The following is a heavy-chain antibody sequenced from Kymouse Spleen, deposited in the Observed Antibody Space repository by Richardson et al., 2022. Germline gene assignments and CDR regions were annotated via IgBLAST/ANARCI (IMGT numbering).Heavy chain of an antibody. Sequence: QVQLQESGPGLVKPSETLSLTCTVSGGSVSSGSYYWSWIRQPPGKGLEWIGYIYYSGSTNYNPSLKSRVTISVDTSKNQFSLKLSSVTAADTAVYYCARSYYVYYYYYGMDVWGQGTTVTVSS. V-gene: IGHV4-61*01. J-gene: IGHJ6*02. CDR2: IYYSGST. CDR3: ARSYYVYYYYYGMDV. CDR1: GGSVSSGSYY. D-gene: IGHD1-26*01.